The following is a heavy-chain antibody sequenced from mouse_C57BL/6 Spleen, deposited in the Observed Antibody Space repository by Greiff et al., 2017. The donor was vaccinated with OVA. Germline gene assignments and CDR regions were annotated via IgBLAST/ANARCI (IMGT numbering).Heavy chain of an antibody. V-gene: IGHV5-17*01. CDR2: ISSGSSTI. CDR3: ARRGYDSYFDY. Sequence: EVQRVESGGGLVKPGGSLNLSCAASGFTFSDYGMHWVRQAPEKGLEWVAYISSGSSTIYYADTVKGRCTISRDNAKNTLFLQMTSQRSEDTAMYYCARRGYDSYFDYWGQGTTLTVSS. CDR1: GFTFSDYG. D-gene: IGHD2-4*01. J-gene: IGHJ2*01.